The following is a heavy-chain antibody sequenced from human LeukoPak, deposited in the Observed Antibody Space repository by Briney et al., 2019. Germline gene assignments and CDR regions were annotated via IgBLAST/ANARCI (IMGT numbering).Heavy chain of an antibody. J-gene: IGHJ5*02. CDR3: ARDVGITVADSFDP. V-gene: IGHV1-2*02. CDR1: GHTFTVYY. D-gene: IGHD6-13*01. CDR2: ITLNSGDT. Sequence: ASVKVSCKASGHTFTVYYIHWVRQAPGQGLEWMGWITLNSGDTKYAQKFQGRVTMTSDTSITTAYMELSRLKFDDTAMYYCARDVGITVADSFDPWGQGTLVTVSS.